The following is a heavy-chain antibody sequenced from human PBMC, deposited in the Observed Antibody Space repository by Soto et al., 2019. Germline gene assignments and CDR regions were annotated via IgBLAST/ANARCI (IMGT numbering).Heavy chain of an antibody. Sequence: SETLSLTCTVSGGSISSSSYYWGWIRQPPGKGLEWIGSIFYSGNTYYNPSLKSRVTISVDTSKNQFSLKLSSVTAADTAVYYCAREGPVGATNFGYWGQGTLVTVPQ. CDR3: AREGPVGATNFGY. CDR2: IFYSGNT. CDR1: GGSISSSSYY. D-gene: IGHD1-26*01. J-gene: IGHJ4*02. V-gene: IGHV4-39*02.